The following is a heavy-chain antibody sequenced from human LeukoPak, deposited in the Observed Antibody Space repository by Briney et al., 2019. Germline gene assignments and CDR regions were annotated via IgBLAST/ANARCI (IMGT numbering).Heavy chain of an antibody. Sequence: PGGSLRLSCAASGFTFSSYSMNWVRQAPGKGLEWVAVIWYDGSNKYYADSVKGRFTISRDNSKNTLYLQMNSLRAEDTAVYYCARDSLFAAAGAMGPFDYWGQGTLVTVSS. CDR3: ARDSLFAAAGAMGPFDY. J-gene: IGHJ4*02. D-gene: IGHD6-13*01. CDR1: GFTFSSYS. CDR2: IWYDGSNK. V-gene: IGHV3-33*08.